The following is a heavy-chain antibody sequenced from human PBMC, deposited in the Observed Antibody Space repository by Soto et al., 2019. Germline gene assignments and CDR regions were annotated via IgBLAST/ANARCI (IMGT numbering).Heavy chain of an antibody. CDR1: GFSFCSYA. J-gene: IGHJ4*02. CDR2: ISGSDGKT. CDR3: ARWSYLDY. Sequence: XGSLRLSCAASGFSFCSYALSWVRQAPGKGLEWVSTISGSDGKTFYADSVKGRFSISRDTSQSTLYLQMNSLRADDTAMYYCARWSYLDYWGQGTRVTVSS. V-gene: IGHV3-23*01. D-gene: IGHD3-3*01.